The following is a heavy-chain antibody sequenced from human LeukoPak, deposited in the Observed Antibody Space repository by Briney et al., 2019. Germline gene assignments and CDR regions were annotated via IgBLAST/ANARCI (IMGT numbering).Heavy chain of an antibody. CDR1: GGSISSDY. CDR3: ARVMAASGYYYYYGMDV. D-gene: IGHD6-13*01. Sequence: SETLSLTCTVSGGSISSDYGSWIRQPPGKGLEWIGYIYYSGNTNHNPSLESRVTISVDTSKIQFSLMLSSVTAADTAVYYCARVMAASGYYYYYGMDVWGQGTTVTVSS. CDR2: IYYSGNT. V-gene: IGHV4-59*01. J-gene: IGHJ6*02.